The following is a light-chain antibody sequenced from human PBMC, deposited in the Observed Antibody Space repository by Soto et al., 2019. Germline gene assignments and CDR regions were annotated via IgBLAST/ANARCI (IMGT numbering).Light chain of an antibody. Sequence: IVMPQSPATLSVSPGGRATLSCRASQSISDTLAWYQQKPGQAPRLLIHGASTRATGFPARFSGSGSGTGFTLTISSLQSEDFAVYYCQQYNNWPWTFGQGTKVDIK. J-gene: IGKJ1*01. CDR3: QQYNNWPWT. CDR2: GAS. CDR1: QSISDT. V-gene: IGKV3-15*01.